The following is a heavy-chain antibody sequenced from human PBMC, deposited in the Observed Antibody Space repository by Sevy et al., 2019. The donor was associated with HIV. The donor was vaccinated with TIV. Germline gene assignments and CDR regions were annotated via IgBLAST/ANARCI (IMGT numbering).Heavy chain of an antibody. D-gene: IGHD3-16*01. CDR1: GFTFSSYG. Sequence: GGSLRLSCAASGFTFSSYGMHWVRQAPGKGLEWVAVISYDGSNKYYADSVKGRFTISRDNSKNTLYLQMNSLRAEDTVVYYCAKDLRDYVWGGFDYWGQGTLVTVSS. V-gene: IGHV3-30*18. CDR2: ISYDGSNK. CDR3: AKDLRDYVWGGFDY. J-gene: IGHJ4*02.